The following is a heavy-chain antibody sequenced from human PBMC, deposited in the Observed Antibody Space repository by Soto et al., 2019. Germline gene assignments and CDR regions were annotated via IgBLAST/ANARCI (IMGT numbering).Heavy chain of an antibody. CDR1: GGSISSSNW. J-gene: IGHJ3*02. V-gene: IGHV4-4*02. CDR3: ASTSERWLQLGDAFDI. Sequence: SETLSLTCAVSGGSISSSNWWSWVRQPPGKGLEWIGEIYHSGSTNYNPSLKSRVTISVDKSKNQFSLKLSSVTAADTAVYYCASTSERWLQLGDAFDIWGQGTMVTVSS. D-gene: IGHD5-12*01. CDR2: IYHSGST.